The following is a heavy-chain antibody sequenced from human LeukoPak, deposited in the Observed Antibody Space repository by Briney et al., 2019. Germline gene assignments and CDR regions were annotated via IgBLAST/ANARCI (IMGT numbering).Heavy chain of an antibody. D-gene: IGHD6-13*01. V-gene: IGHV3-53*01. CDR2: IYSGGST. Sequence: GGSLRLSCAASGFTVSSNYMSWVRQAPGKGLEWVSVIYSGGSTYYADSVKGRFTISRDNSKNTLYLQMNSLRAEDTAVYYCARAAAGSWYFDYWGQGTLVTVSS. CDR1: GFTVSSNY. CDR3: ARAAAGSWYFDY. J-gene: IGHJ4*02.